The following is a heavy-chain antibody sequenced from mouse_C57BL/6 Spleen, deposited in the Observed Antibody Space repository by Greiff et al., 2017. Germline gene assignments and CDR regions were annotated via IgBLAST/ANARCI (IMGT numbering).Heavy chain of an antibody. Sequence: QVLLLQSGAELVKPGASVKMSCKASGYTFTSYWITWVKQRPGQGLEWIGDIYPGSGSTNYTENFKSKATMTAATSSSTAYLQLRSLTSEDSAVYYCAREGGKYVYFDVWGTGTTGTVSS. CDR1: GYTFTSYW. D-gene: IGHD2-1*01. CDR3: AREGGKYVYFDV. J-gene: IGHJ1*03. CDR2: IYPGSGST. V-gene: IGHV1-55*01.